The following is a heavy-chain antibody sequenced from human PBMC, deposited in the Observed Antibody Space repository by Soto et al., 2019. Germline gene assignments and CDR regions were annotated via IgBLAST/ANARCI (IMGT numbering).Heavy chain of an antibody. J-gene: IGHJ4*02. CDR1: GFTIGINA. CDR2: XSXXGDTT. Sequence: GXLGLSCAASGFTIGINAMYWVRQAPGKGLEWVSAXSXXGDTTHYADSVKGRFTISRDTSKNTLYLHLNTLRADDTAVYYCAKDKPGTTSFDYWGQGTLVTVSS. D-gene: IGHD1-1*01. V-gene: IGHV3-23*01. CDR3: AKDKPGTTSFDY.